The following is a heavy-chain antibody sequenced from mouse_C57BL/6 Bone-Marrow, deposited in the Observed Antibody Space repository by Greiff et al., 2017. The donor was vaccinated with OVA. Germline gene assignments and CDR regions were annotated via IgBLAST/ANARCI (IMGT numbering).Heavy chain of an antibody. V-gene: IGHV1-75*01. CDR1: GYTFTDYY. CDR2: IFPGCGST. J-gene: IGHJ4*01. CDR3: ARRESFYAMDY. Sequence: VQLQQSGPELVKPGASVKISCKASGYTFTDYYINWVKQRPGQGLEWIGWIFPGCGSTYYNEKFKGKATLTVEKSSSTDYMLLSSLTSEESAVYFGARRESFYAMDYWGQGTSVTVSS.